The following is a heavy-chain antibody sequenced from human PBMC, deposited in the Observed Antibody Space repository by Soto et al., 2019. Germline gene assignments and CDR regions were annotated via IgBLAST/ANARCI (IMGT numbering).Heavy chain of an antibody. CDR3: ARGDYDFWSGYYAEVNWFDP. CDR2: IWYDGSNK. Sequence: QVQLVESGGGVVQPGRSLRLSCAASGFTFSSYGMHWVRQAPGKGLEWVAVIWYDGSNKYYADSVKGRFTISRDNSKNTLYLQMNSLRAEDTAVYYCARGDYDFWSGYYAEVNWFDPWGQGTLVTVSS. D-gene: IGHD3-3*01. J-gene: IGHJ5*02. CDR1: GFTFSSYG. V-gene: IGHV3-33*01.